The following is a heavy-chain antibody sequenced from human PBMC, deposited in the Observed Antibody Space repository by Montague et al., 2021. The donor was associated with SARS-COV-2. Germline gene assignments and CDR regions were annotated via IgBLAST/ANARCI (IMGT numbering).Heavy chain of an antibody. V-gene: IGHV4-59*01. CDR1: GGSIRSYY. D-gene: IGHD3-3*01. J-gene: IGHJ4*02. CDR3: AGLWSGYVDK. Sequence: SETLSLTCSFSGGSIRSYYWSWIRLPPGKALERLGYIYYTGETTHNPSLKSRVTISVDTSRSQFSLRLTSVTAADTAVYFCAGLWSGYVDKWGQGTLVTVSS. CDR2: IYYTGET.